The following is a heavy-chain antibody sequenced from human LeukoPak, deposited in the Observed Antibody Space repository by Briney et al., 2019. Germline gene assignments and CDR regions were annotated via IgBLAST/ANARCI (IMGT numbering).Heavy chain of an antibody. D-gene: IGHD3-10*01. J-gene: IGHJ4*02. CDR3: AKEYYVSGNYRDFDY. Sequence: LTGGSLTLSCAASGFTFSGYAMSWVRQPPGKGLEWVSLIISSGGTTYNAAPVRGGFTIPKDNSKTTSHLQMNSLRAEGTAVYYCAKEYYVSGNYRDFDYWGQGTLVTVSS. V-gene: IGHV3-23*01. CDR1: GFTFSGYA. CDR2: IISSGGTT.